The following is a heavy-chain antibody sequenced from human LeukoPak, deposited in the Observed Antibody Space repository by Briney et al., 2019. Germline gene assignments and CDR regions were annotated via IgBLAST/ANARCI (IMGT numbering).Heavy chain of an antibody. CDR3: ARLIYDCSGYYYFDH. D-gene: IGHD3-22*01. Sequence: SETLSLTCTVSGGSISSSGYYWGWIRQPPGKGLEWIGSIYYSGSTYDNPSLKSRVTMSVDTSKNQFSLRLSSVTAADTAVYYCARLIYDCSGYYYFDHWGQGTLVTVSS. J-gene: IGHJ4*02. CDR1: GGSISSSGYY. V-gene: IGHV4-39*01. CDR2: IYYSGST.